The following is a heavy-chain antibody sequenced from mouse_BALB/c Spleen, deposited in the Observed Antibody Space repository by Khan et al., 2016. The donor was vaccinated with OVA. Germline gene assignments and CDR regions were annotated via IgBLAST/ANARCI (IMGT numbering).Heavy chain of an antibody. CDR3: TREGVDVSSFAY. CDR1: GYTFTNYW. J-gene: IGHJ3*01. V-gene: IGHV1-69*02. Sequence: QVQLQQPGIELVRPGASVKLSCKASGYTFTNYWINWVKQRPGQGLEWIGNIYPSDSYTNYNQKFKDKATLTVDTSSSTAYMQLSSPTSEDSAVYYWTREGVDVSSFAYWGQGTLVTVSA. CDR2: IYPSDSYT.